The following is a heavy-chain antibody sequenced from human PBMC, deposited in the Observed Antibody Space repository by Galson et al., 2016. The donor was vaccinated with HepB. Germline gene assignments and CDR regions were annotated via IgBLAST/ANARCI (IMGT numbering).Heavy chain of an antibody. J-gene: IGHJ4*02. CDR2: IYWDDDK. V-gene: IGHV2-5*02. D-gene: IGHD1-20*01. CDR1: GFSLSTRGVG. Sequence: PALVKPTQTLTLTCTCYGFSLSTRGVGVGWIRQPPGKALEWLALIYWDDDKRYSPSLKNRLTITKDTSKNQVVLTMTNMDPVDTATYFCAHRGITGVTDFDHWGPGTLVTVSS. CDR3: AHRGITGVTDFDH.